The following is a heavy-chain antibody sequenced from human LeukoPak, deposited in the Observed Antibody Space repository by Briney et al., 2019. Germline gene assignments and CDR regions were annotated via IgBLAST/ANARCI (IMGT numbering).Heavy chain of an antibody. Sequence: GGSLRLSCAASRFTFSSYAMSWVRQAPGKGLEWVSAISGSGGSTYYADSVKGRFTISRDNSKNTLYLQMNSLRAEDTAVYYCAKWLIEWELRSNPFDYWGQGTLVTVSS. CDR2: ISGSGGST. V-gene: IGHV3-23*01. CDR3: AKWLIEWELRSNPFDY. CDR1: RFTFSSYA. J-gene: IGHJ4*02. D-gene: IGHD1-26*01.